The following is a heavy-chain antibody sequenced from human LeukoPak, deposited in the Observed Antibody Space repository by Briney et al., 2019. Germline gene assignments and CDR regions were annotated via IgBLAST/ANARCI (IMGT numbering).Heavy chain of an antibody. CDR1: GFTFSSYA. CDR3: AKIIAAANRPTFDY. CDR2: ISGSGSYT. V-gene: IGHV3-23*01. J-gene: IGHJ4*02. D-gene: IGHD6-13*01. Sequence: PGGSLRLSCAASGFTFSSYAMSWVRQAPGKGLEWVSAISGSGSYTYCGDSVKGRFTISRDNSKNTIYLQMNSLRAEDTAVYYCAKIIAAANRPTFDYWGQGTLVTVSS.